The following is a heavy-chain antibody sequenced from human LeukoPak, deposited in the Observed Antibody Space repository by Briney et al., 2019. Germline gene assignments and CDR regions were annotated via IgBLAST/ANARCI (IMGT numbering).Heavy chain of an antibody. Sequence: SETLSLTCAVSGDSISSGGYSWSWIRQPPGKGLEWIGYIYHSGSTYYNPSLKSRVTISVDRSKNQFSLKLSSVTAADTAVYYCARMVRGLYWFDPWGQGTLVTVSS. CDR2: IYHSGST. CDR3: ARMVRGLYWFDP. J-gene: IGHJ5*02. V-gene: IGHV4-30-2*01. CDR1: GDSISSGGYS. D-gene: IGHD3-10*01.